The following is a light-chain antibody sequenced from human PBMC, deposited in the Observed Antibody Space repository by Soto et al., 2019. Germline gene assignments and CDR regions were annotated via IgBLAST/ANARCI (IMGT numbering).Light chain of an antibody. J-gene: IGLJ1*01. CDR1: SSDVGSYNL. CDR2: EGS. V-gene: IGLV2-23*01. Sequence: YVLTQPASVSGSPGQSITISCTGTSSDVGSYNLVSWYQQHPGKAPKLMIYEGSKRPSGVSNRFSGSKSGNTASLTISGLQAEDEADYYCCSYAGSSTPYVFGTGTKVTVL. CDR3: CSYAGSSTPYV.